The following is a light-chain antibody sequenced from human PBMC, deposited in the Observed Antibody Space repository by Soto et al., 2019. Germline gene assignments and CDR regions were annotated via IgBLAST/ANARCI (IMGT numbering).Light chain of an antibody. V-gene: IGKV4-1*01. Sequence: DIVMTQSPDSLAVSLGERATINCKSSQSVLYSSNNKNYLAWYQQKPGQPPKLLIYWASTRESGVPDRFSGSGSGTDLTLTIGSLQVEDVAVYYCQQYYSTPRLTFGGGTKVEIK. CDR3: QQYYSTPRLT. CDR1: QSVLYSSNNKNY. J-gene: IGKJ4*01. CDR2: WAS.